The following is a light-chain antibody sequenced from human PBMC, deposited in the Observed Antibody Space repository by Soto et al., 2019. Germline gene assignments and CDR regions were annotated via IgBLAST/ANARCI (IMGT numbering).Light chain of an antibody. CDR2: GAS. V-gene: IGKV3-20*01. CDR1: QSVSSSY. Sequence: EIVLPQSPGPLSLSPGERATLSCRASQSVSSSYLAWYQQKPGQAPRLLIYGASSRATGIPDRFSGSGSGTDFTLTISRLEPEDFAVYYCQQYGSSPMYTFGQGTKLEIK. CDR3: QQYGSSPMYT. J-gene: IGKJ2*01.